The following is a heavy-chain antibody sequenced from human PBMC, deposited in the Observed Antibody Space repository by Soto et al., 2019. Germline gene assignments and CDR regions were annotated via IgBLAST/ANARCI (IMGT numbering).Heavy chain of an antibody. CDR1: GDSISSSNW. V-gene: IGHV4-4*02. D-gene: IGHD6-19*01. Sequence: SETLSLTCGVSGDSISSSNWWSWVRQPPGKGLEWIGEIYHTGSTNYNPSLKSRVTISEDKSKNQFSLNLSSVTAADTALYYCARVRSDGWYWAFDFWGQGTMVTVSS. CDR3: ARVRSDGWYWAFDF. J-gene: IGHJ3*01. CDR2: IYHTGST.